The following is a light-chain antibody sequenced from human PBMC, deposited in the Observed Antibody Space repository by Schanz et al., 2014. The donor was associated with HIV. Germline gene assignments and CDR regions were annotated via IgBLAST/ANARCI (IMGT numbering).Light chain of an antibody. CDR2: DVS. Sequence: QSALTQPASVSGSPGQSITISCTGTSSDVGGYNYVAWYQQHAGKAPKLMIFDVSNRPSGISNRFSGSKSGNTASLTISGLQAEDEADYYCCSYTGSGTLVFGGGTKVTVL. J-gene: IGLJ2*01. CDR3: CSYTGSGTLV. CDR1: SSDVGGYNY. V-gene: IGLV2-14*01.